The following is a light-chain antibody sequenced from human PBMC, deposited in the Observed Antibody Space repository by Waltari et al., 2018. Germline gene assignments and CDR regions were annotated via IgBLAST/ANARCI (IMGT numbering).Light chain of an antibody. CDR2: DAS. CDR1: QSVSSN. V-gene: IGKV3-15*01. CDR3: QHYDNWPVT. J-gene: IGKJ5*01. Sequence: EIVMTQSPATLSVSPGERATISCRASQSVSSNFAWYQQKPGQAPRLLIYDASTRATGIPARFRGSGSGTESTLTISSLQSEDFAVYYCQHYDNWPVTFGQGTRLEIK.